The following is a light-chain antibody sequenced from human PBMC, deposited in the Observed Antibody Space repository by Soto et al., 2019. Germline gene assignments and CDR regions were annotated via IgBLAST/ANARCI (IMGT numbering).Light chain of an antibody. J-gene: IGKJ1*01. CDR3: MQAIQAPRT. Sequence: DIALTKSPLSLPVTPGEPASISCRSSQSLLHSNGNIYLDWYLQKPGQSPQLLIYLSSIRASGVPDRFSGSGSGTDFTLKITRVEAEDVGVYYCMQAIQAPRTFGLGTKVEIE. CDR2: LSS. V-gene: IGKV2-28*01. CDR1: QSLLHSNGNIY.